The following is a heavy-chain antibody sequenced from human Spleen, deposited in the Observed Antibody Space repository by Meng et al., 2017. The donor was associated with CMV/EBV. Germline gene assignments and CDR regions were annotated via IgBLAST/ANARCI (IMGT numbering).Heavy chain of an antibody. V-gene: IGHV3-48*04. CDR1: GFTFSSYT. D-gene: IGHD4-17*01. CDR3: ARDAYGVIDSYYFDY. CDR2: ISSSSSTI. J-gene: IGHJ4*02. Sequence: GGSLRLSCAASGFTFSSYTINWVRQAPGKGLEWVSYISSSSSTIYYADSVKGRFTISRDNAKNSLYLQMNSLRAEDTAMYYCARDAYGVIDSYYFDYWGQGTLVTVSS.